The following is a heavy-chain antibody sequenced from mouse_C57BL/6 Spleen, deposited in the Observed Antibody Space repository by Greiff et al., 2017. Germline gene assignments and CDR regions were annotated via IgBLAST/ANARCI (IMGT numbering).Heavy chain of an antibody. V-gene: IGHV2-9-1*01. Sequence: VQRVESGPGLVARSQSLSIPCTVSGYSLTSYAISWFRQTPGKGLEWLGGIWTGGDTNYNTALKSRLSISQDNSQSQVFLKMNSLQTDDTARYYCARTGTFYYFGYWGQGTTLTVSS. CDR3: ARTGTFYYFGY. CDR2: IWTGGDT. J-gene: IGHJ2*01. CDR1: GYSLTSYA. D-gene: IGHD4-1*01.